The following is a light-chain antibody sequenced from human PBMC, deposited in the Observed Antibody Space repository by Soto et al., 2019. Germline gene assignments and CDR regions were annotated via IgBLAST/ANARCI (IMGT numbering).Light chain of an antibody. CDR2: GAS. CDR3: QQYNIWSSIT. V-gene: IGKV3-15*01. J-gene: IGKJ5*01. Sequence: EIVMTQSPATLSVSPGERATLSCRASQSISSKVGWYQQKPGQAPRLLIYGASTRATGVPPRFSGSGSGTEFALTISRLQSEDFVVYYCQQYNIWSSITFGQGTRLQIK. CDR1: QSISSK.